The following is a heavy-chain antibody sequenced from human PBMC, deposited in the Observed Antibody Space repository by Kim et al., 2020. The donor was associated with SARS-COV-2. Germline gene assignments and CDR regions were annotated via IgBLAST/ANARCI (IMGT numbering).Heavy chain of an antibody. J-gene: IGHJ4*02. D-gene: IGHD3-3*01. V-gene: IGHV3-30-3*01. CDR2: ISYDGNIQ. CDR3: AREGLAGYDFWSGFDY. Sequence: GGSLRLSCAASGFSFSIYTMHWVRQAPGKGLEWVAVISYDGNIQNYADSVKGRFTISRDNSKNTLYLQMNSLRTEDTAVYYCAREGLAGYDFWSGFDYWGQGALVTVSS. CDR1: GFSFSIYT.